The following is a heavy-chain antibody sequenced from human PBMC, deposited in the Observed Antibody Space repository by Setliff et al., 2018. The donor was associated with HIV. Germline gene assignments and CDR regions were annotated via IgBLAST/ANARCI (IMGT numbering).Heavy chain of an antibody. V-gene: IGHV4-4*08. Sequence: SETLSLTCTVSGGSISSYYWSWIRQPPGKGLEWIGHIYIGSTNYNPSLTSRVTISADTSKNQFSLKLSSVTAADTAVYYCARTYSSSWYSSHLWVDYWGQGTLVTVSS. CDR1: GGSISSYY. CDR2: IYIGST. J-gene: IGHJ4*02. CDR3: ARTYSSSWYSSHLWVDY. D-gene: IGHD6-13*01.